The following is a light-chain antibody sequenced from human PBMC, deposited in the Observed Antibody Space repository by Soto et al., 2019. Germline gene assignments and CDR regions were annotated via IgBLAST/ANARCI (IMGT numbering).Light chain of an antibody. Sequence: EIVMTQSPATLSVSPGERATLSCRASQSVSSNLAWYQQKPGQAPRLLIYGASTRATGVAARFSGSGSGTEFTLTISSLQSEDFAVYHCQQYKNWPLTFAQGTKVEIK. V-gene: IGKV3-15*01. J-gene: IGKJ1*01. CDR1: QSVSSN. CDR3: QQYKNWPLT. CDR2: GAS.